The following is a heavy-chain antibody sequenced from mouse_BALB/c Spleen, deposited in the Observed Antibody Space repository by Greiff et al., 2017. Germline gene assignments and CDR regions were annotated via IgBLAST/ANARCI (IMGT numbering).Heavy chain of an antibody. D-gene: IGHD3-3*01. J-gene: IGHJ2*01. V-gene: IGHV1S81*02. CDR3: ARGGTYFDY. CDR2: INPSNGRT. CDR1: GYTFTSYW. Sequence: QVQLKQSGAELVKPGASVKLSCKASGYTFTSYWMHWVKQRPGQGLEWIGEINPSNGRTNYNEKFKSKATLTVDKSSSTAYMQLSSLTSEDSAVYYCARGGTYFDYWGQGTTLTVSS.